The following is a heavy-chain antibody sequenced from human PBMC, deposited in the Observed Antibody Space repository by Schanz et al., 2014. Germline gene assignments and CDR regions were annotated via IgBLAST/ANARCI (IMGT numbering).Heavy chain of an antibody. Sequence: QVQLVQSGAEVKKPGPSVKVSCKASGGTFSTYTISWVRQAPGQGLEWMGWISAYNGNTNYAQKLQGRVTMTTDTATSTAYMELRSLRSDDTAVYYCARGGYSSGWYDRDIAHFDYWGQGTLVTVSS. D-gene: IGHD6-19*01. CDR1: GGTFSTYT. V-gene: IGHV1-18*01. CDR2: ISAYNGNT. J-gene: IGHJ4*02. CDR3: ARGGYSSGWYDRDIAHFDY.